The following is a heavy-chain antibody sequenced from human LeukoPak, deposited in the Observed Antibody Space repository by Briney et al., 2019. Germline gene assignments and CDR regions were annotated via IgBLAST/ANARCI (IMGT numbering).Heavy chain of an antibody. V-gene: IGHV3-43*01. D-gene: IGHD6-13*01. CDR2: INWDGGST. Sequence: GGSLRLSCAASGFTFNDYTMHWVRQIPGKRLEWVSLINWDGGSTFYADSVKGRFTISRDTRKNFLYLQMISLRTEDTALYYCAKDLGKVIAAAGTSGFDSWGRGTLVTVSS. CDR3: AKDLGKVIAAAGTSGFDS. CDR1: GFTFNDYT. J-gene: IGHJ4*01.